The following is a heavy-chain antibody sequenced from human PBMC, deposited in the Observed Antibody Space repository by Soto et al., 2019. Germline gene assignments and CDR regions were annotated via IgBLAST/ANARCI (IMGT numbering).Heavy chain of an antibody. Sequence: SDTLCLTCTVSGGAVTNSSYYLGWLRQSPGKGLEWIGSVYYRGSSYSKSSVKSRVTISVDTSHNRCSLSLISVTASDTAVYFCWHQRTTVLTQQDFEYGGPGAL. CDR3: WHQRTTVLTQQDFEY. CDR1: GGAVTNSSYY. V-gene: IGHV4-39*01. J-gene: IGHJ4*02. CDR2: VYYRGSS. D-gene: IGHD4-17*01.